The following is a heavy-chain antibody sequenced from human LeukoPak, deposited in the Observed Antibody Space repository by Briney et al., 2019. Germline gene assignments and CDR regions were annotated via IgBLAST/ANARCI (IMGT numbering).Heavy chain of an antibody. CDR3: ARDDRDY. V-gene: IGHV3-30*04. CDR1: GFTFSSYA. D-gene: IGHD3-22*01. Sequence: GGSLRLSCAASGFTFSSYAMHWVRQAPGKGLEWVAVISYDGSNKYYADSMKGRFTISRDNSKNTLYLQMNSQRAEDTAVYYCARDDRDYWGQGTLVTVSS. CDR2: ISYDGSNK. J-gene: IGHJ4*02.